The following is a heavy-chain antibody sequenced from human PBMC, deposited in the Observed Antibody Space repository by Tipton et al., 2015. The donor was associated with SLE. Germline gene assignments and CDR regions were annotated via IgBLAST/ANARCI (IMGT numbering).Heavy chain of an antibody. CDR2: ISYDGSNK. CDR1: GFTFSSYA. Sequence: SLRLSCAASGFTFSSYAMHWVRQAPGKGLEWVAVISYDGSNKYYADSVKGRFTISRDSSKNTLYLQMNSLRAEDTAVYYCARDLPLGGEFDYWGQGTLVTVSS. J-gene: IGHJ4*02. CDR3: ARDLPLGGEFDY. D-gene: IGHD3-16*01. V-gene: IGHV3-30*04.